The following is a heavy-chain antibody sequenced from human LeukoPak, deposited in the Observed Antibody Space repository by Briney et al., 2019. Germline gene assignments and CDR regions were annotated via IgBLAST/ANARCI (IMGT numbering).Heavy chain of an antibody. CDR2: INPNSGGT. J-gene: IGHJ4*02. Sequence: GASVKVSCKAPGYTFTGYYMHWVRQAPGQGLEWMGWINPNSGGTNYAQKFQGRVTMTRDTSISTAYMELSRLRSDDTAVYYCARSNYYDSSGYYYFDYWGQGTLVTVSS. V-gene: IGHV1-2*02. CDR1: GYTFTGYY. CDR3: ARSNYYDSSGYYYFDY. D-gene: IGHD3-22*01.